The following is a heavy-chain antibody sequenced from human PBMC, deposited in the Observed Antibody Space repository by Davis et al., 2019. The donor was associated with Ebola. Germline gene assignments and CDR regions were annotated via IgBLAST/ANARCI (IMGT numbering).Heavy chain of an antibody. CDR3: TNCPNWFYLDY. D-gene: IGHD7-27*01. CDR2: IHTSGST. CDR1: GGSLSSYS. Sequence: PSETLSLTCTVSGGSLSSYSRSWIRQPVGKGLEWIGHIHTSGSTNYNPSLKSRLTMSVDRSKNQFSLKLTSVTAADTAVYYCTNCPNWFYLDYWGQGTLVTVSS. J-gene: IGHJ4*02. V-gene: IGHV4-4*07.